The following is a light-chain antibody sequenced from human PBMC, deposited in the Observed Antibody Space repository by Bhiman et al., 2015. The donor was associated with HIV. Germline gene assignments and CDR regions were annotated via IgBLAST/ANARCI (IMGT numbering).Light chain of an antibody. V-gene: IGLV1-44*01. CDR1: SSNIGSNT. Sequence: QSVLTQPPSASGTPGQTVTISCSGSSSNIGSNTVNWYQQLPGTAPKLLIYRNNQRPSGVPDRFSGSKSGTSASLAITGLQAEDEADYYCATWDSSLSAEVFGGGTKLTVL. CDR2: RNN. J-gene: IGLJ2*01. CDR3: ATWDSSLSAEV.